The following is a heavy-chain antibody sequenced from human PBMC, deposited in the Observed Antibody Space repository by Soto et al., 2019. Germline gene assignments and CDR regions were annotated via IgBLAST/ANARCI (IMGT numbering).Heavy chain of an antibody. J-gene: IGHJ4*02. CDR1: GYIFTSYW. CDR3: VTPDSSGYYSH. D-gene: IGHD3-22*01. CDR2: VNPADSDT. Sequence: GESLKISCKASGYIFTSYWIGWVRQMPGIGLEWMGIVNPADSDTRYSPSFQGQVTVSADKSISTAYLQWGSLKASDTAMYYCVTPDSSGYYSHWGQGTPVTVS. V-gene: IGHV5-51*01.